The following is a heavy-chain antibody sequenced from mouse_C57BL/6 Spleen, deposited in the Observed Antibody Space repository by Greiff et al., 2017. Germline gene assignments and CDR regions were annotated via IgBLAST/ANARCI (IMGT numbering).Heavy chain of an antibody. CDR3: AGDWDGDYFDY. V-gene: IGHV1-82*01. J-gene: IGHJ2*01. CDR2: IYPGDGDT. Sequence: VQLQQSGPELVKPGASVTISCTASGYAFSSSWMHWVKQRPGKGLEWIGRIYPGDGDTNYNGKFKGKATLTADKSSSTAYIQLSSLTSEDTAVYFCAGDWDGDYFDYWGQGTTLTVSS. CDR1: GYAFSSSW. D-gene: IGHD4-1*01.